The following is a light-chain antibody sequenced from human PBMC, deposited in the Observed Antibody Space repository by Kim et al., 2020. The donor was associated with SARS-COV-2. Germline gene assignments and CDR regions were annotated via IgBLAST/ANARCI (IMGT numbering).Light chain of an antibody. CDR1: QSLLHSNGYNY. CDR3: MQALQTPWT. CDR2: LGS. Sequence: DIVLTQSTLSLPVTPGEPASISCRSSQSLLHSNGYNYLDWYLQKPGQSPQLLIYLGSNRASGVPDRFSGSGSGTDFTLKISRVEAKDVGVYYCMQALQTPWTFGQGTKVDIK. J-gene: IGKJ1*01. V-gene: IGKV2-28*01.